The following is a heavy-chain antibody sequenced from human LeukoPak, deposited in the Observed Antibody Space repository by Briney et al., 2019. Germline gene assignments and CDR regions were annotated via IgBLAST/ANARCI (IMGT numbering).Heavy chain of an antibody. CDR1: GGSISSYY. CDR3: ARSSYYYGADALDI. CDR2: IYYSGST. Sequence: PSETLSLTCTVSGGSISSYYWSWIRQPPGKGLEWIGYIYYSGSTDYNPSLKSRVTISIDTSKNQFSLKLSSVTAADTAVYYCARSSYYYGADALDIWGQGTMVTVSS. V-gene: IGHV4-59*01. J-gene: IGHJ3*02. D-gene: IGHD3-10*01.